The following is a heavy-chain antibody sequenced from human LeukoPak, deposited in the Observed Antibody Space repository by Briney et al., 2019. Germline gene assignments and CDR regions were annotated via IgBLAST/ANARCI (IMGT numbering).Heavy chain of an antibody. Sequence: GASVKVSCKASGYTFTAYYIHWVRQAPGQGLEWMGWINPNSGDTNYAQKFQGRVTMTRDTSISTAYMELSRLRSDDTALYYCATQRGSYLWGTDFDFWGQGTLVTVSS. V-gene: IGHV1-2*02. CDR1: GYTFTAYY. CDR2: INPNSGDT. D-gene: IGHD3-16*01. J-gene: IGHJ4*02. CDR3: ATQRGSYLWGTDFDF.